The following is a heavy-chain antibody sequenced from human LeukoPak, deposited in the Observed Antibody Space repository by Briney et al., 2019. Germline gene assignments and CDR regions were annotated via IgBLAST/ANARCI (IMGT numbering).Heavy chain of an antibody. J-gene: IGHJ4*02. CDR2: INPSGGTT. D-gene: IGHD3-22*01. CDR3: ARSLTGYYDSSGF. CDR1: GFTFTSYY. Sequence: ASVKVSCKASGFTFTSYYMHWVRQAPGQGLEWMGIINPSGGTTSYAQKFQGRVTMTRDTSTSTIYMELSSLRSEDTAVYYCARSLTGYYDSSGFWGQGTLVTVSS. V-gene: IGHV1-46*01.